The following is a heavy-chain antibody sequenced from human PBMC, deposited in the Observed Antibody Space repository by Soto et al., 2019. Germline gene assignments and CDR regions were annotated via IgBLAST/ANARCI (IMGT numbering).Heavy chain of an antibody. D-gene: IGHD1-7*01. J-gene: IGHJ4*02. CDR2: IYHGGST. Sequence: QVQLQESGPGLVKPSGTLSLTCAVSGGPISSSNWWRWVRQPPGKGLAWIGEIYHGGSTNYNPCLQSRVTISVDKSKNQFSRKLRAVAAADTALYYWAGGGGALELTPFDYWGQGTLVTVSS. CDR3: AGGGGALELTPFDY. V-gene: IGHV4-4*02. CDR1: GGPISSSNW.